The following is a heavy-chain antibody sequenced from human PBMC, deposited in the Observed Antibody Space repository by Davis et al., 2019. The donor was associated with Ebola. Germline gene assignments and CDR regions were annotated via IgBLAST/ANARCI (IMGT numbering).Heavy chain of an antibody. CDR2: TSSGGSTT. CDR3: ANRNNFWSGYFYYGFDV. J-gene: IGHJ6*02. Sequence: GESLKISCAASGFIFNNYAMTWVRQAPGRGLEWVSTTSSGGSTTYYADSVKGRFTISRDNSKDTLYLQMNSLRADDTAIYYCANRNNFWSGYFYYGFDVWGQGTTVTVSS. D-gene: IGHD3-3*01. CDR1: GFIFNNYA. V-gene: IGHV3-23*01.